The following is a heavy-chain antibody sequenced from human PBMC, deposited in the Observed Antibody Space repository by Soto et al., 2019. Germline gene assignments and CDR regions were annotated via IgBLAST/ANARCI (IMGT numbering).Heavy chain of an antibody. CDR3: AKGKYSSSSNLGFDY. CDR1: GYTFSSYA. V-gene: IGHV3-23*04. D-gene: IGHD6-6*01. CDR2: ISGSGGST. Sequence: VQLVQSGAEVKKPGASVKVSCKASGYTFSSYAMSWVRQAPGKGLEWVSAISGSGGSTYYADSVKGRFTISRDNSKNTLYLQMNSLRAEDTAVYYCAKGKYSSSSNLGFDYWGQGTLVTVSS. J-gene: IGHJ4*02.